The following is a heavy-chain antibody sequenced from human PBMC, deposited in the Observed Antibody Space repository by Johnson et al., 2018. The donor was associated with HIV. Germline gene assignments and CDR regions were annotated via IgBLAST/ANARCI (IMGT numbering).Heavy chain of an antibody. D-gene: IGHD1-26*01. CDR2: IAYDGSKK. V-gene: IGHV3-30*14. CDR3: ERAYTPGIVGETDAFDI. Sequence: QVQLVESGGGVVQPGGSLRLSCAASGFTFSTYTVHWVRQAPGKGLEWVAVIAYDGSKKYYADTVKGRFTISRENAKNSLYLQMNSLRAGDTAVYYCERAYTPGIVGETDAFDIWGQGTMVTVSS. CDR1: GFTFSTYT. J-gene: IGHJ3*02.